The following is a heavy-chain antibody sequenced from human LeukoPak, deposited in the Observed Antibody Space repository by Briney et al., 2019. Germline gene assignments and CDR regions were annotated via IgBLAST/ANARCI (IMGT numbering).Heavy chain of an antibody. CDR2: ISDGGTNK. CDR3: AKTPTGYSYGLMDY. CDR1: GFTFSTYD. V-gene: IGHV3-30*18. J-gene: IGHJ4*02. Sequence: PGRSLRLSCAASGFTFSTYDMHWVRQAPGKGLEWVAVISDGGTNKYYADSVRGRFTISRDNSKNTLYLEVNSLRAEDTAVYYCAKTPTGYSYGLMDYWGQGTLVTVSS. D-gene: IGHD5-18*01.